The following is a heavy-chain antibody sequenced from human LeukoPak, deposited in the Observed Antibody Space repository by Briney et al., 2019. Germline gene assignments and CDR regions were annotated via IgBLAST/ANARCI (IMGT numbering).Heavy chain of an antibody. J-gene: IGHJ4*02. CDR1: GFTFSSYT. Sequence: GGSLRLSCAASGFTFSSYTINWVRQAPGKGLEWVSSISGSSYYIYYADSVRGRFTISRDNAKNSLYLQMNSLRAEDTAVYYSAREEGLYFDYWGQGTLVTVSS. CDR3: AREEGLYFDY. V-gene: IGHV3-21*01. CDR2: ISGSSYYI.